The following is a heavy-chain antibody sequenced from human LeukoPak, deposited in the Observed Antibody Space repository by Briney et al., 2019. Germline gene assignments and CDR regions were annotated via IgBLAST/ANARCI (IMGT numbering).Heavy chain of an antibody. J-gene: IGHJ4*02. CDR3: YGSGSYYPYYFDY. V-gene: IGHV3-23*01. Sequence: GGSLRLSCAASGFTFSSYAMSWVRQAPGKGLEWVSAISGSGGSAYYADSVKGRFTISRDNSKNTPYLPMNSLRAEDTAVYYCYGSGSYYPYYFDYWGQGTLVTVSS. CDR1: GFTFSSYA. CDR2: ISGSGGSA. D-gene: IGHD3-10*01.